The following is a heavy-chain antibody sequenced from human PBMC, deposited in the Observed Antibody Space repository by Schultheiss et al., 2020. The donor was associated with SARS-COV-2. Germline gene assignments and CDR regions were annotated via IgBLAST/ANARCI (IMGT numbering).Heavy chain of an antibody. CDR1: GYTFTAYY. CDR3: ARVSGQWLFGIDS. V-gene: IGHV1-2*02. D-gene: IGHD6-19*01. J-gene: IGHJ4*02. Sequence: ASVKVSCKASGYTFTAYYIHWVRQAPGQGLEWMGWINPNSGGTNYAQQFQGRVTMTRDTSISTAYMELSRLRSDDTAVYYCARVSGQWLFGIDSWGQGTLVTVSS. CDR2: INPNSGGT.